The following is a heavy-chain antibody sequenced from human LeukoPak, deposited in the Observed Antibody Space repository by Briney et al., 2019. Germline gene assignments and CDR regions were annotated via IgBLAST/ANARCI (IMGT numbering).Heavy chain of an antibody. D-gene: IGHD4-11*01. J-gene: IGHJ4*02. CDR1: GDPISSHSDY. V-gene: IGHV4-61*08. CDR3: AREYSAFDY. CDR2: IYYTGIT. Sequence: SETLSLTCTVSGDPISSHSDYKWTWIRQSPQKGLGWVGYIYYTGITNYNPSLRSRLTISVDTSMNQFSLRLTAVTAADTAVYYCAREYSAFDYWGQGALVTVSS.